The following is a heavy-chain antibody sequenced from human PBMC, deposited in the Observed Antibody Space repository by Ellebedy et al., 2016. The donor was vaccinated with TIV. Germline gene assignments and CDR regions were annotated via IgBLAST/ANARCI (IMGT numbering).Heavy chain of an antibody. V-gene: IGHV1-18*04. D-gene: IGHD3-10*01. CDR2: ISAYNGNT. J-gene: IGHJ6*02. Sequence: AASVKVSCKASGYTFTGYYMHWVRQAPGQGLEWMGWISAYNGNTNYAQKLQGRVTMTTDTSTSTAYMELRSLRSDDTAVYYCAREWFGGRDGMDVWGQGTTVTVSS. CDR1: GYTFTGYY. CDR3: AREWFGGRDGMDV.